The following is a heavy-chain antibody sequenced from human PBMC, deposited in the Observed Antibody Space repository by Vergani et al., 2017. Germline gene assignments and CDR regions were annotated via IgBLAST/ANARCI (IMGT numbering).Heavy chain of an antibody. CDR3: ARVTVDAFDI. CDR2: IYTSGST. CDR1: GGSISSGSYY. V-gene: IGHV4-61*02. D-gene: IGHD4-17*01. J-gene: IGHJ3*02. Sequence: QVQLQDSGPGLVNPSQTLSLTCTVSGGSISSGSYYWSWIRQPAGKGLEWIGRIYTSGSTNYNPSLKSRVTISVDTSKNQFSLKLSSVTAADTAVYYCARVTVDAFDIWGQGTMVTVSS.